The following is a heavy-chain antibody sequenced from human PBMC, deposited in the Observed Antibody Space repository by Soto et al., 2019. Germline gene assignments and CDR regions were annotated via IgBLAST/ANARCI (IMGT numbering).Heavy chain of an antibody. CDR2: ISASGGAT. D-gene: IGHD1-26*01. CDR3: AKDVEGGSLFRGAFDY. CDR1: SFTFTSYA. J-gene: IGHJ4*02. V-gene: IGHV3-23*01. Sequence: PXVSLRLTCVACSFTFTSYAMSWVRQAPGKGLEWVAAISASGGATIHADSVKGRLTISRDNSKNTLYLQMNSLRAEDTAVYYCAKDVEGGSLFRGAFDYWGQGTQVTVSS.